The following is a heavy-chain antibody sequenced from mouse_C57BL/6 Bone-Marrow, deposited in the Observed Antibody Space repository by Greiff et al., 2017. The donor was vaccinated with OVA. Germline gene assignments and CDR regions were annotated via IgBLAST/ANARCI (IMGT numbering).Heavy chain of an antibody. J-gene: IGHJ2*01. D-gene: IGHD1-1*01. CDR2: ISYDGSN. V-gene: IGHV3-6*01. CDR1: GYSITSGYY. Sequence: EVKLVESGPGLVKPSQSLSLTCSVTGYSITSGYYWNWIRQFPGNKLELMGYISYDGSNNYNPSLKNRISITREKSKNQLFLKLNTVTTEDTATYYCARDLDYYGKWGQGTTLTVSS. CDR3: ARDLDYYGK.